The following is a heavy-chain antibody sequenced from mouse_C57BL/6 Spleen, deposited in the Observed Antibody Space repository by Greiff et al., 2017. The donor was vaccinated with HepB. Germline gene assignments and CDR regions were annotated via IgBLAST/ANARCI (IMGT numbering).Heavy chain of an antibody. CDR1: GYSITSGYY. CDR3: ARGWSGFAY. J-gene: IGHJ3*01. V-gene: IGHV3-6*01. Sequence: EVQRVESGPGLVKPSQSLSLTCSVTGYSITSGYYWNWIRQFPGNKLEWMGYISYDGSNNYNPSLKNRISITRDTSKNQFFLKLNSVTTEDTATYYCARGWSGFAYWGQGTLVTVSA. CDR2: ISYDGSN. D-gene: IGHD2-3*01.